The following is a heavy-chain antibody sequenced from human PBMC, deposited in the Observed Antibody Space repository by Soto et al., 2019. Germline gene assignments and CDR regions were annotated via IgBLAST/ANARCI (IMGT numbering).Heavy chain of an antibody. CDR1: GFTFSNYW. D-gene: IGHD3-22*01. Sequence: GGSLRLSCATSGFTFSNYWMHWVRQIPGQGLLWVSHIDSDGSSTSYADSVKGRFTISRDNAKNTLYLQMNSLRAEDTAVYYCAIRVCYDDSSSEIDNWGLEAVLTVSS. J-gene: IGHJ4*02. CDR2: IDSDGSST. CDR3: AIRVCYDDSSSEIDN. V-gene: IGHV3-74*01.